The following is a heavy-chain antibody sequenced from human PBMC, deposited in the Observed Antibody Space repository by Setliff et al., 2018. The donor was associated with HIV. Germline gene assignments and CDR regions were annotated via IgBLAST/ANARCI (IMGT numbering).Heavy chain of an antibody. CDR2: IHHSGST. CDR1: GGSISDSDFY. Sequence: SETLSLTCTVSGGSISDSDFYWSWIRQHPGKALEWIGYIHHSGSTFYNPSLKSRLTISIDTSKSQFSLRLSSVTAADTAVYYCASGRVRQSRKFGGVIVLPPFDYWGQGVPVTVSS. D-gene: IGHD3-16*02. CDR3: ASGRVRQSRKFGGVIVLPPFDY. V-gene: IGHV4-31*03. J-gene: IGHJ4*02.